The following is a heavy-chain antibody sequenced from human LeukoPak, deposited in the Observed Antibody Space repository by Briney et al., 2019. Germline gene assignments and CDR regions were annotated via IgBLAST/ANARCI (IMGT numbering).Heavy chain of an antibody. J-gene: IGHJ6*03. CDR3: ARGTSWYKGVGYYYYYMDV. CDR1: GYTFTSYG. D-gene: IGHD2-2*02. CDR2: ISANNGNT. V-gene: IGHV1-18*01. Sequence: ASVKVSCKASGYTFTSYGISWVRQAPGQGVEWMGWISANNGNTNYAQKLQGRVTMTTDTSTSTAYMELRRLRSDDTAVYYCARGTSWYKGVGYYYYYMDVWGKGTTVTVSS.